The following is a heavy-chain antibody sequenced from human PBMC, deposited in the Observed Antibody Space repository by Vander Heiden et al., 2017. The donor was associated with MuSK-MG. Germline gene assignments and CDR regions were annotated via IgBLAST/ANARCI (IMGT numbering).Heavy chain of an antibody. CDR2: IYYSGST. CDR1: GGSITSGGYY. J-gene: IGHJ6*02. V-gene: IGHV4-31*03. CDR3: ARHDAQDGMDV. D-gene: IGHD1-1*01. Sequence: QVQLQESGPGLVKPSQTLSLTCTVSGGSITSGGYYWSWIRQHPVKGLEWIGYIYYSGSTYYKPSLKSRVTISVDPSKKQFSLKLRSVTAADTAVYFCARHDAQDGMDVWGQGTTVTVSS.